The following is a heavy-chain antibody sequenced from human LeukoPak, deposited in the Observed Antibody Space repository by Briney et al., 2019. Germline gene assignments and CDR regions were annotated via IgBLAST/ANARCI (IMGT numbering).Heavy chain of an antibody. CDR1: GGSFSGYY. CDR3: ARVGAYCSGGSCYGYYYYYMDV. CDR2: INHSGST. Sequence: SETLSLTCAVYGGSFSGYYWSWIRQPPGKGLEWIGAINHSGSTNYNPSLKSRVTISVDTSKNQFSLKLSSVTAADTAVYYCARVGAYCSGGSCYGYYYYYMDVWGKGTTVTVSS. D-gene: IGHD2-15*01. J-gene: IGHJ6*03. V-gene: IGHV4-34*01.